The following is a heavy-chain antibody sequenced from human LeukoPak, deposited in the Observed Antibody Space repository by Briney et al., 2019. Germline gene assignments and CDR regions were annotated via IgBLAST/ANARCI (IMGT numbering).Heavy chain of an antibody. J-gene: IGHJ5*02. V-gene: IGHV4-59*01. D-gene: IGHD1-14*01. CDR1: GGSISSYY. Sequence: PSETLSLTCTVSGGSISSYYWSWIRQPPGKGLEWIGYIYYSGSTNYNPSLKSRVTISVDTSKNQFSLKLSSVTAADTAVYYCARNPVRFHNWFDPWGQGTLVTVSS. CDR3: ARNPVRFHNWFDP. CDR2: IYYSGST.